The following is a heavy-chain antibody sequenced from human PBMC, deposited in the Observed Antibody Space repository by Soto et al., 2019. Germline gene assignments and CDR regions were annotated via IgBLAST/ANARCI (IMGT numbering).Heavy chain of an antibody. Sequence: QVQLQQWGAGLLKPSETLSLTCVVYGGSFSGYYWSWIRQSPGKGLEWMAGINHRGSTNYNTSLESRVTACVDTSKNQSSLRLPSVTAADTAMYYCARDGFCTSTTCRVCNCFDPWGKGPLVTVSS. CDR3: ARDGFCTSTTCRVCNCFDP. J-gene: IGHJ5*02. V-gene: IGHV4-34*01. CDR1: GGSFSGYY. CDR2: INHRGST. D-gene: IGHD2-2*01.